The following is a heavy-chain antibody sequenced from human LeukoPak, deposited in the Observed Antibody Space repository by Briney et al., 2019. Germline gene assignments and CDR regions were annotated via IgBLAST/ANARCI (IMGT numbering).Heavy chain of an antibody. Sequence: GGSLRLSCAASGFTFSSYAMHWVRQAPGKGLEWVAVISYDGSNKYYADSVKGRFTISRDNSKNTLYLQMNSLRAEDTAVYYCARDKPLFYYYYMDVWGKGTTVTVSS. CDR1: GFTFSSYA. V-gene: IGHV3-30*04. J-gene: IGHJ6*03. CDR2: ISYDGSNK. CDR3: ARDKPLFYYYYMDV.